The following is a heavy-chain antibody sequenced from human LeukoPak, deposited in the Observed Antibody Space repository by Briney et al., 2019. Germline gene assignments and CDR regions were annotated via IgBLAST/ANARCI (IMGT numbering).Heavy chain of an antibody. J-gene: IGHJ6*03. CDR2: INGSGGST. CDR3: AREGIAVAGTAGAEYYYYYMDV. CDR1: GFTFSSYA. V-gene: IGHV3-23*01. D-gene: IGHD6-19*01. Sequence: GGSLRLSCAASGFTFSSYAMSWVRQAPGKGLEWVSDINGSGGSTYYADSVKGRFTISRDNAKNSLYLQMNSLRAEDTALYYCAREGIAVAGTAGAEYYYYYMDVWGKGTTVTVSS.